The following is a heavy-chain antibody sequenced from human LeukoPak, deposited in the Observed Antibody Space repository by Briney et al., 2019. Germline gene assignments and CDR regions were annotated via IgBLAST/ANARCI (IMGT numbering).Heavy chain of an antibody. CDR1: GRSFSGYY. D-gene: IGHD2-2*01. J-gene: IGHJ2*01. Sequence: SETLSLTCAVYGRSFSGYYWSWIRQTPGKGLEWIGEINHSGSTTYNPSLKSRVTISVDTSKNQFSLKLSSVTAADTALYYCARGPQRYCSSTSCHRYFDLWGRGTLVTVSS. CDR3: ARGPQRYCSSTSCHRYFDL. CDR2: INHSGST. V-gene: IGHV4-34*01.